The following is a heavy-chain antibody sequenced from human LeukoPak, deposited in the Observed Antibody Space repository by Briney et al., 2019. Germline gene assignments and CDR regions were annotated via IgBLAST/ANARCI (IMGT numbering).Heavy chain of an antibody. D-gene: IGHD4-23*01. Sequence: GGSLRLSCGASGFTFSDYWMHWVRQAPGKGLVWVSRINSDGSSTSYADSVKGRFTISRDNAKNTLYLQMNSLRAEDTAVYYCARLIIHDYGGNTGDYWGQGTLVTVSS. CDR2: INSDGSST. V-gene: IGHV3-74*01. J-gene: IGHJ4*02. CDR1: GFTFSDYW. CDR3: ARLIIHDYGGNTGDY.